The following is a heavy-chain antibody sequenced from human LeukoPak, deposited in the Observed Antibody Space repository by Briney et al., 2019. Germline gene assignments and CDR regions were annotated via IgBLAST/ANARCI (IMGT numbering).Heavy chain of an antibody. Sequence: GGSLRLSCAASGFRFSSYWMTWVRQAPGKGLEWVANIKQDGSEKHYVDSVKGRFTISRDNGKNSLYLEMNSLRAEDTAVYYCARDGWFSPLRFNHGGQGTLVTVSS. V-gene: IGHV3-7*04. D-gene: IGHD6-19*01. CDR1: GFRFSSYW. CDR2: IKQDGSEK. J-gene: IGHJ4*02. CDR3: ARDGWFSPLRFNH.